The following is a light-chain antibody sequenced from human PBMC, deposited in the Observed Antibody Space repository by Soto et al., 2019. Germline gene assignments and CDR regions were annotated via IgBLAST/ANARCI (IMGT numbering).Light chain of an antibody. V-gene: IGKV1-5*01. CDR2: DVS. CDR1: SSSKW. Sequence: DIQMTQSPSTLAASVGDTVTMTCRSSSKWLAWYQKKPGKAPKLLIYDVSNLEREVPPRFSGSTSGAESTLTITGLQPDDLGTYYCQHTTDFTFGQGTKVDIK. J-gene: IGKJ2*01. CDR3: QHTTDFT.